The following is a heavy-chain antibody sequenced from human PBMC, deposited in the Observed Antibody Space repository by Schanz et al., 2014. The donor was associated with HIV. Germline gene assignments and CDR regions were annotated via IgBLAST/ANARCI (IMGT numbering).Heavy chain of an antibody. CDR1: GGSISSGGYY. D-gene: IGHD3-10*01. CDR3: ARARGGHGVDY. Sequence: QVQLQESGPGLVKPSQTLSLTCTVSGGSISSGGYYWSWIRQHPGNGLEWIGYIYYSGSTYYNPSLKSRVTMSVDTSKNQFSLKLSSVTAADTAVYYCARARGGHGVDYWGQGTLVTVSS. V-gene: IGHV4-31*03. J-gene: IGHJ4*02. CDR2: IYYSGST.